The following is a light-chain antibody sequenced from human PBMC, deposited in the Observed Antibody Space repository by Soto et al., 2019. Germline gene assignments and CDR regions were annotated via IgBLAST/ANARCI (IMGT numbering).Light chain of an antibody. CDR2: GAS. CDR1: QSILTY. V-gene: IGKV1-39*01. CDR3: QQSYSTFTWT. J-gene: IGKJ1*01. Sequence: DIQMTQSPSSLSASVGDRVTITCRASQSILTYLSWYQHKPGKAPKLLIYGASSLQSGVPSRFSGSGSGTGFTLTISSLQPEDFATYYCQQSYSTFTWTFGQGTRVEVK.